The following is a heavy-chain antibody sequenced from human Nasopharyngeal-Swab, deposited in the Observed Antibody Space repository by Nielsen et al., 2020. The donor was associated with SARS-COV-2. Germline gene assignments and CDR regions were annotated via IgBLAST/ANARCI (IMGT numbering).Heavy chain of an antibody. D-gene: IGHD6-19*01. CDR3: ARNPPGIAVAGYYYYYGMDV. V-gene: IGHV3-48*03. J-gene: IGHJ6*02. Sequence: GESLKISCAASGFTFSSYEMNWVRQAPGKGLEWVSYISSSGSTIYYADSVKGRFTISRDNAKNLLYLQMNSLRAEDTAVYYCARNPPGIAVAGYYYYYGMDVWGQGTTVTVSS. CDR2: ISSSGSTI. CDR1: GFTFSSYE.